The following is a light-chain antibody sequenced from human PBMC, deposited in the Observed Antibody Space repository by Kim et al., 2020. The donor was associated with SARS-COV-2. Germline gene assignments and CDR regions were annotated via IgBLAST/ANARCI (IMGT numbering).Light chain of an antibody. J-gene: IGKJ1*01. CDR1: QSISNW. Sequence: SARVAERIPLTCRASQSISNWLAWYQQQPGKAPKRLIYDASSLQSGVPSRFSGSRSGTEFTLTINNLQPDDFATYYCQRYNSYRTFGQGTKVDIK. CDR2: DAS. CDR3: QRYNSYRT. V-gene: IGKV1-5*01.